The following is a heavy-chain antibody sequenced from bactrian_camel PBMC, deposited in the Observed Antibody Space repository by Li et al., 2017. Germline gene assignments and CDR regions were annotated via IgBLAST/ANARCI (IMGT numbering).Heavy chain of an antibody. J-gene: IGHJ6*01. D-gene: IGHD2*01. CDR1: SITFSRYA. V-gene: IGHV3S37*01. CDR2: MISTGGRT. CDR3: AAEASYSGDLFGF. Sequence: HVQLVESGGGLVQPGGSLKLSCQASSITFSRYAIHWVRRVPGKGLEWVSVMISTGGRTYYADSVKGRFTISKDSAENTLYLQMNSLKPEDTAMYYCAAEASYSGDLFGFWGQGTQVTVS.